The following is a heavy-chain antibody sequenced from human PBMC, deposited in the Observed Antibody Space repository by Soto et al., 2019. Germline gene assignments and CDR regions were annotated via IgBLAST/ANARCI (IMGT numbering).Heavy chain of an antibody. CDR1: GFTFSAHY. D-gene: IGHD1-26*01. CDR3: ARVSLVGPSGGRYFDY. J-gene: IGHJ4*02. Sequence: PGGSLRLSCAASGFTFSAHYMDWVRQAPGKGLEWVGRIKNKANSYTTEYAASVEGRFTISREDSQISLYLQMNSLKTEDTAVYYCARVSLVGPSGGRYFDYWGQGSQVAVSS. CDR2: IKNKANSYTT. V-gene: IGHV3-72*01.